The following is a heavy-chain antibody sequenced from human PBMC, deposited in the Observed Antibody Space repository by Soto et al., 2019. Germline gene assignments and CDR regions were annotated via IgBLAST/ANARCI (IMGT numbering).Heavy chain of an antibody. CDR2: INAGNGNT. V-gene: IGHV1-3*01. Sequence: ASVKVSCKASGYTFTSYAMHWVRQAPGQRLEWMGWINAGNGNTKYSQKFQGRVTITRDTSASTAYMELSSLRSEDTAVYYCARDYYDSSGYYSNWFDPWGQGTLVTVS. CDR3: ARDYYDSSGYYSNWFDP. CDR1: GYTFTSYA. D-gene: IGHD3-22*01. J-gene: IGHJ5*02.